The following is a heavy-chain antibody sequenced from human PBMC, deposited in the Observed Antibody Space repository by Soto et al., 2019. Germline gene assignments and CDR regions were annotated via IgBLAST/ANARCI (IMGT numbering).Heavy chain of an antibody. CDR3: AKDGFSGSGKYYFDY. V-gene: IGHV3-23*01. Sequence: EVQLLESGGGLVQPGGSLRLSCAASGFTFSNYAMNWVRQAPGKGLEWVSVISDSGGSTYYADSVKGRFTISRDNSKNTLYLHMNILTAEDTAVYYCAKDGFSGSGKYYFDYWGQGTLVTVSS. D-gene: IGHD3-10*01. CDR2: ISDSGGST. J-gene: IGHJ4*02. CDR1: GFTFSNYA.